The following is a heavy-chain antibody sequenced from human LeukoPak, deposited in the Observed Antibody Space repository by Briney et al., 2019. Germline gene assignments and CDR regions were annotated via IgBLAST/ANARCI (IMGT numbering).Heavy chain of an antibody. CDR3: ARPNGYYYDSSGYSAINWFDP. V-gene: IGHV1-2*06. CDR1: GYTFTGYY. Sequence: GASVTVSCKASGYTFTGYYMHWVRQAPGQGLEWMGRINPNSGGTNYAQKFQGRVTMTRDTSISTAYMELSRLRSDDTAVYYCARPNGYYYDSSGYSAINWFDPWGQGTLVTVSS. CDR2: INPNSGGT. D-gene: IGHD3-22*01. J-gene: IGHJ5*02.